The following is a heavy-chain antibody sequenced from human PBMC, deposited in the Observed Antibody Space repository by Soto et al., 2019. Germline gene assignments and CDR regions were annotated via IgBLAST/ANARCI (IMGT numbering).Heavy chain of an antibody. V-gene: IGHV5-51*01. Sequence: GESLKISCEGSGYGFATYWAAWVRQMPGKGPEWMGMIYPADSDTRYSPSFQGQVTISADKSISTASLYWSSLKASDTAIYYCARQYADTRRGGYYYLGLDVWGQGTTVTSP. CDR2: IYPADSDT. CDR3: ARQYADTRRGGYYYLGLDV. D-gene: IGHD5-18*01. CDR1: GYGFATYW. J-gene: IGHJ6*02.